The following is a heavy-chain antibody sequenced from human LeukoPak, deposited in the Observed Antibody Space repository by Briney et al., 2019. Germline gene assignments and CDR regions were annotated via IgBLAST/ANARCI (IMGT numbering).Heavy chain of an antibody. J-gene: IGHJ3*02. CDR1: GGSISSGGYS. CDR2: IYHSGST. CDR3: ARTSIAARRANAFDI. Sequence: TLSLTCTVSGGSISSGGYSWSWIRQPPGKGLEWIGYIYHSGSTYYNPSLKSRVTISVHRSKNQFSLKLSSVTAADTAVYYCARTSIAARRANAFDIWGQGTMVTVSS. D-gene: IGHD6-6*01. V-gene: IGHV4-30-2*01.